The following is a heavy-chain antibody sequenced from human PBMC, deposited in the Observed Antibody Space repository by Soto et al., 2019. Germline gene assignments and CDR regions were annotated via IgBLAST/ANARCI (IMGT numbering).Heavy chain of an antibody. CDR3: ARDRNYYGMDV. CDR2: IYLSGST. Sequence: QLQLQESGSGLVKPSQTLSLTCAVSGGSIRSGGYSWSWIRQPPAKGLEWIGYIYLSGSTVYNPSLKSRVPLSLDRSKTPFSLKLSSVTAAATAVYFCARDRNYYGMDVWGQGTTVTVSS. V-gene: IGHV4-30-2*01. CDR1: GGSIRSGGYS. J-gene: IGHJ6*02.